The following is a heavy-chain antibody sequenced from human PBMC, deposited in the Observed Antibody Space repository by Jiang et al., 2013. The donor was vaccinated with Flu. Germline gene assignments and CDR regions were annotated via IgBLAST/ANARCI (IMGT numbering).Heavy chain of an antibody. Sequence: SYYWGWIRQPPGRGWSGLGVSIIWELPITARPSRSRVTMSVDTSKNQFSLKLSSVTAADTALYYCARRSGYSYGLLDYWGQGTLVTVSS. V-gene: IGHV4-39*01. CDR3: ARRSGYSYGLLDY. CDR1: SYY. CDR2: SIIWEL. J-gene: IGHJ4*02. D-gene: IGHD5-18*01.